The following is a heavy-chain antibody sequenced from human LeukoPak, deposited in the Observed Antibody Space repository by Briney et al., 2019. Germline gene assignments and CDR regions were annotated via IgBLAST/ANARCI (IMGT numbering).Heavy chain of an antibody. Sequence: ASVKVSCKASGGTFSSYAISWVRQAPGQGLEWMGRIIPMLGIANYAQKFQGRVTITADKSTSTGYMELSSLRSEDTAVYHCARGRTTEAPFLEWLPGDAFDIWGQGTMVTVSS. CDR1: GGTFSSYA. CDR2: IIPMLGIA. D-gene: IGHD3-3*01. J-gene: IGHJ3*02. CDR3: ARGRTTEAPFLEWLPGDAFDI. V-gene: IGHV1-69*04.